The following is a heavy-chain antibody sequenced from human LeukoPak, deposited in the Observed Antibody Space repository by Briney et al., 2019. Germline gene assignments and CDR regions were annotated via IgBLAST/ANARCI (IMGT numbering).Heavy chain of an antibody. V-gene: IGHV4-34*01. CDR3: ARDPYYYDSSGYRPGAQIGDAFDI. D-gene: IGHD3-22*01. Sequence: SETLSLTCAVYGGSFSGYYWSWIRQPPGNGREWIGEINNSGSTNYNPSLKSRVTISVDTSKNQFSLKLSSVTAADTAVYYCARDPYYYDSSGYRPGAQIGDAFDIWGQGTMVTVSS. CDR2: INNSGST. J-gene: IGHJ3*02. CDR1: GGSFSGYY.